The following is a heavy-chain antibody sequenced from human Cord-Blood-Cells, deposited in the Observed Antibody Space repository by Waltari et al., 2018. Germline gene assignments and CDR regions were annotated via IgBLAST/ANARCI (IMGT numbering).Heavy chain of an antibody. CDR1: GGSFSGYY. J-gene: IGHJ4*02. CDR3: ARGWYSSSWYGVYFDY. Sequence: QVQLPQWGAGLLKPSETLSLTCAVYGGSFSGYYWSWIRQPPGKGLEWIGEINHSGSTNYNPSLKSRVTISVDTSKNQFSLKLSSVTAADTAVYYCARGWYSSSWYGVYFDYWGQGTLVTVSS. V-gene: IGHV4-34*01. CDR2: INHSGST. D-gene: IGHD6-13*01.